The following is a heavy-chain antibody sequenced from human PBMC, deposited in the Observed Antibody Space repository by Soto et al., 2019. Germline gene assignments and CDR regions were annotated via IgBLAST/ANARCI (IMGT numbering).Heavy chain of an antibody. J-gene: IGHJ3*01. CDR2: INAGNGNT. CDR1: GYIFTDYA. V-gene: IGHV1-3*01. D-gene: IGHD3-10*01. Sequence: QVHLVQSGAEVRKPGASVKVSCKVSGYIFTDYALHWVRQAPGQNLEWMGWINAGNGNTKYSQRFQDRVSFTRDTSASTAYMEVSGLGFEDTAVYYCASFNGAGSYSDALDVWGQGTMVTVSS. CDR3: ASFNGAGSYSDALDV.